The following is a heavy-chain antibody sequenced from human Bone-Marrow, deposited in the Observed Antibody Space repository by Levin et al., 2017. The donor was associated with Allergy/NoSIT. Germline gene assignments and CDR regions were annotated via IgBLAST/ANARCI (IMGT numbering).Heavy chain of an antibody. CDR2: IYYSGST. D-gene: IGHD3-10*01. J-gene: IGHJ3*02. CDR3: ARVRRITMVRRVIITGTPDAFDT. V-gene: IGHV4-30-4*01. Sequence: SQTLSLTCTVSGGSISSGDYYWSWIRQPPGKGLEWIGYIYYSGSTYYNPSLKSRVTISVDTSKNQFSLKLSSVTAADTAVYYCARVRRITMVRRVIITGTPDAFDTWGQGTMVTVSS. CDR1: GGSISSGDYY.